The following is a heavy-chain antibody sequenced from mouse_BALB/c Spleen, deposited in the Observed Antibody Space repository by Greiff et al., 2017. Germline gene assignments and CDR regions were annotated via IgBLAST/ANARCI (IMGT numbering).Heavy chain of an antibody. Sequence: VQLQQSGAELVKPGASVKLSCKASGYTFTSYWMHWVKQRPGQGLEWIGEIDPSDSYTNYNQKFKGKATLTVDKSSSTAYMQLSSLTSEDSAVYYCAKKESVGSSGGYAMDYWGQGTSVTVSS. CDR3: AKKESVGSSGGYAMDY. CDR2: IDPSDSYT. CDR1: GYTFTSYW. V-gene: IGHV1-69*02. J-gene: IGHJ4*01. D-gene: IGHD1-1*01.